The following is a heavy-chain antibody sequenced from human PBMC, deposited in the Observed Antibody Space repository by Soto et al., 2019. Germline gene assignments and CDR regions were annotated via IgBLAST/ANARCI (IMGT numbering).Heavy chain of an antibody. Sequence: SETLSLTCTVSGGSISSGGYYWSWIRQHPGKGLEWIGYIYYSGSTYYNPSLKSRVTISVDTSKNQFSLKLSSVTAADTAVYYCARATGSPYYDILVPNWFDPWGQGTLVTVSS. CDR3: ARATGSPYYDILVPNWFDP. CDR2: IYYSGST. CDR1: GGSISSGGYY. J-gene: IGHJ5*02. D-gene: IGHD3-9*01. V-gene: IGHV4-31*03.